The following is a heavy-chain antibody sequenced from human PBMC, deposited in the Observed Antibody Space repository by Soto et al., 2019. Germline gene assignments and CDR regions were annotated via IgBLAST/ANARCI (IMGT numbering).Heavy chain of an antibody. CDR1: GFTVSSNY. V-gene: IGHV3-53*01. CDR2: IYSGGST. D-gene: IGHD2-21*01. Sequence: SLRLSCAASGFTVSSNYMSWVRQAPGKGLEWVSVIYSGGSTYYADSVKGRFTISRDNSKNTLYLQMNSLRAEDTAVYYCARGEVYYYYGMDVWGQGTTVTVSS. J-gene: IGHJ6*02. CDR3: ARGEVYYYYGMDV.